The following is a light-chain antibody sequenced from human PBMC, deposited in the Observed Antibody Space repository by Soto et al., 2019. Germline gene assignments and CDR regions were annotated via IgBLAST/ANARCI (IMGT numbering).Light chain of an antibody. CDR2: KAS. CDR3: QQYHRFPFT. J-gene: IGKJ2*01. CDR1: QSISNW. Sequence: DIQMTQSPSTLSASIGDTVTITCRASQSISNWSAWYQQKPGQAPKLLIHKASTLESGVPSRFSGSGSGTEFTLTISSLQPDDFATLYCQQYHRFPFTFGQGTKLEIK. V-gene: IGKV1-5*03.